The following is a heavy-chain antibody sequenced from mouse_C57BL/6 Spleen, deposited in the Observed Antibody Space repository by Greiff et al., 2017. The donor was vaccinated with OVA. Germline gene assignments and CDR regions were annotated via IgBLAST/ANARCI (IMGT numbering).Heavy chain of an antibody. V-gene: IGHV5-4*01. J-gene: IGHJ4*01. Sequence: EVQLVESGGGLVKPGGSLKLSCAASGFTFSSYAMSWVRQTPEKRLEWVATISDGGSYTYYPDNVKGRFTISRDNAKNNLYLQMSHPKSEDTAMYYCAREEDYYGSSYDYYAMDYWGQGTSVTVSS. CDR3: AREEDYYGSSYDYYAMDY. D-gene: IGHD1-1*01. CDR2: ISDGGSYT. CDR1: GFTFSSYA.